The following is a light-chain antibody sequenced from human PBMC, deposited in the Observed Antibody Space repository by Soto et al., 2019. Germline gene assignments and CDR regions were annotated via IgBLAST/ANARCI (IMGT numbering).Light chain of an antibody. J-gene: IGKJ1*01. CDR3: QYYNSYSEA. CDR2: KAS. CDR1: QTISSW. V-gene: IGKV1-5*03. Sequence: DIQMTQSPSTLSGSVGDRVTITCRASQTISSWLAWYQQKPGKAPKLLIYKASTLKSGVPSRFSGSGSGTEFTLIISRLQPDDFATYYCQYYNSYSEAFGQGTKVELK.